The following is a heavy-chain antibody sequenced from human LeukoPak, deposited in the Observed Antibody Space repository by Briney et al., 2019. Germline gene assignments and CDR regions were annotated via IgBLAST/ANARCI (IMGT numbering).Heavy chain of an antibody. CDR2: ISGDGGST. CDR1: GFTFDDYA. Sequence: GGSLRLSCAAAGFTFDDYAMHWVRQAPGKGLDWVSLISGDGGSTYYADSVKGRFTISRDNSKNSLYLQMNSLRTEDTALYYCAKGSSGWYYSFDYWGQGTLVTVSS. V-gene: IGHV3-43*02. J-gene: IGHJ4*02. D-gene: IGHD6-19*01. CDR3: AKGSSGWYYSFDY.